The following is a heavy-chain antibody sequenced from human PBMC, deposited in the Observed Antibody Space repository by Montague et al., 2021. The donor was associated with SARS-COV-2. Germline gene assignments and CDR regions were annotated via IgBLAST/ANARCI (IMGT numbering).Heavy chain of an antibody. CDR3: ARHLAVGTSGFDI. V-gene: IGHV4-59*08. Sequence: ETLSLTCTVSGGSINNYYWSWIRQPPEKGPEWIAFIHYTGSANYNPSLKSRATISVDPYKNQCSLKLTSVTAADAALYYCARHLAVGTSGFDIWGQGTMVTFSS. D-gene: IGHD6-19*01. J-gene: IGHJ3*02. CDR1: GGSINNYY. CDR2: IHYTGSA.